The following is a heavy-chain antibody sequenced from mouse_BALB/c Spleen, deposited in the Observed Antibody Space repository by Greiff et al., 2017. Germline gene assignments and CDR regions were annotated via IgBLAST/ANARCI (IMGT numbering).Heavy chain of an antibody. D-gene: IGHD2-3*01. CDR1: GYAFSSSW. CDR3: ARHDGYYWYFDV. Sequence: QVQLKESGPELVKPGASVKISCKASGYAFSSSWMNWVKQRPGQGLEWIGRIYPGDGDTNYNGKFKGKATLTADKSSSTAYMQLSSLTSVDSAVYFCARHDGYYWYFDVWGAGTTVTVSS. J-gene: IGHJ1*01. CDR2: IYPGDGDT. V-gene: IGHV1-82*01.